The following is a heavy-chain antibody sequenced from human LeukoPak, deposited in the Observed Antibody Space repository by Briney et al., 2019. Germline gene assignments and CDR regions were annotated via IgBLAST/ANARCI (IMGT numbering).Heavy chain of an antibody. CDR1: GFTFSTYS. CDR3: ARDPQYCSGGSCYSFDY. D-gene: IGHD2-15*01. CDR2: IISSSSYI. Sequence: GGSLRLSCAASGFTFSTYSMNWVRQAPGKGLEWVSSIISSSSYIYYADSVKGRFTIPRDNAKNSLYLQMNSLRAEDTAVYYCARDPQYCSGGSCYSFDYWGQGTLVTVSS. J-gene: IGHJ4*02. V-gene: IGHV3-21*01.